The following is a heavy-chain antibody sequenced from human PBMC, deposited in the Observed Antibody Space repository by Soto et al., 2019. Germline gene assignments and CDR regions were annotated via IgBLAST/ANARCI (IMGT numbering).Heavy chain of an antibody. V-gene: IGHV1-69*13. J-gene: IGHJ4*02. CDR3: ALNGPHDYFDY. D-gene: IGHD2-8*01. CDR1: GGTFSSYA. CDR2: IIPIFGTA. Sequence: GASVKVSCKASGGTFSSYAISWVRQAPGQGLEWMGGIIPIFGTANYAQKFQGRVTITADESTSTAYMELSSLRSEDTAVYYCALNGPHDYFDYWGQGTLVTVSS.